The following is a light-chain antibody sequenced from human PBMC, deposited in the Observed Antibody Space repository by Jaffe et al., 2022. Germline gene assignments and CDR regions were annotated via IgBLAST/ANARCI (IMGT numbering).Light chain of an antibody. CDR1: QSVLYSSNNKNY. Sequence: DIVMTQSPDSLAVSLGERATINCKSSQSVLYSSNNKNYLAWYQQKPGQPPKLLIYWASTRESGVPDRFSGSGSGTDFTLTISGLQAEDVAVYYCQQYYSIPRTFGHGTKVEIK. CDR2: WAS. CDR3: QQYYSIPRT. V-gene: IGKV4-1*01. J-gene: IGKJ1*01.